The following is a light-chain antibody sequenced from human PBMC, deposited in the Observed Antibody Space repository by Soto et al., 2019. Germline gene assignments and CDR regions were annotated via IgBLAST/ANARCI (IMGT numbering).Light chain of an antibody. V-gene: IGKV3-20*01. Sequence: EIVLTQSPGTLSLSPGERATLSCRASQSVSSNYLAWYQQKTGQTPRLLIYIASSRAPGIPDRFSGSGSGTHFTLTISRVEPEDFAVYYCQQYCSSPWTFGRGTKVEIK. J-gene: IGKJ1*01. CDR3: QQYCSSPWT. CDR2: IAS. CDR1: QSVSSNY.